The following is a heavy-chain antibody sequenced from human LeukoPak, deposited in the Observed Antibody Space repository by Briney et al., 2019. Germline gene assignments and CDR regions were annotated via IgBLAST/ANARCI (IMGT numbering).Heavy chain of an antibody. CDR2: IYYSGST. V-gene: IGHV4-31*03. J-gene: IGHJ4*02. D-gene: IGHD3-10*01. CDR1: GGSISSGGYY. CDR3: AVLLWFGESPFDY. Sequence: SQTLSLTCTVSGGSISSGGYYWSWIRQHPGKGLEWIGYIYYSGSTYYNPSLKSRVTISVDTSKNQFSLKLGSVTAADTAVYYCAVLLWFGESPFDYWGQGTLVTVSS.